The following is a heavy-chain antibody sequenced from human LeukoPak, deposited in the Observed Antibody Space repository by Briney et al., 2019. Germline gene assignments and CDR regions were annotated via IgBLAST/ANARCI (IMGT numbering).Heavy chain of an antibody. Sequence: GGSLRLSCAASGFTFSSYWMSWVRQAPGKGLEWVANIKQDGSEKYYVDSVKGRFTISRDNAKNSLYLQRNSLRAEDTAVYYCARGGVNTFWSGYYGDAFDIWGQGTMVTVSS. J-gene: IGHJ3*02. CDR1: GFTFSSYW. D-gene: IGHD3-3*01. V-gene: IGHV3-7*01. CDR2: IKQDGSEK. CDR3: ARGGVNTFWSGYYGDAFDI.